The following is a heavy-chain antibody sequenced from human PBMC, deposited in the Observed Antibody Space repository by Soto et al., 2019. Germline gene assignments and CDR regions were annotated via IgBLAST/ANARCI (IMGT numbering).Heavy chain of an antibody. CDR2: IYWDDDK. V-gene: IGHV2-5*02. CDR3: AHSRPRYYDILTGYQTSDYYYGMDV. D-gene: IGHD3-9*01. Sequence: SGPTLVNPTQTLTLTCTFSGFSLSTSGVGVGWIRQPPGKALEWLALIYWDDDKRYSPSLKSRLTITKDTSKNQVVLTMTNMDPVDTATYYCAHSRPRYYDILTGYQTSDYYYGMDVWGHGTTVTVSS. J-gene: IGHJ6*02. CDR1: GFSLSTSGVG.